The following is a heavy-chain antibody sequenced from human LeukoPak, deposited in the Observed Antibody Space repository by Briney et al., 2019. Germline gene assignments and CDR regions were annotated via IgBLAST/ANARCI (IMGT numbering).Heavy chain of an antibody. D-gene: IGHD6-19*01. J-gene: IGHJ4*02. CDR2: IWYDGSNK. V-gene: IGHV3-33*06. CDR1: GFTFSSYG. Sequence: PGRSLRLSCAASGFTFSSYGMHWVRQAPGKGLEWVAVIWYDGSNKYYADSVKGRSTISRGNSKNTLYLQMNSLRAEDTAVYYCAKGALAVAGIDYWGQGTLVTVSS. CDR3: AKGALAVAGIDY.